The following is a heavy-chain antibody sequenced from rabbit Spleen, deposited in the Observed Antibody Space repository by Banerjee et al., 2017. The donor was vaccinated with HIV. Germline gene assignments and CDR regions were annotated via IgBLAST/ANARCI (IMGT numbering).Heavy chain of an antibody. J-gene: IGHJ4*01. V-gene: IGHV1S40*01. CDR1: GFDLSGSYY. Sequence: LTCKASGFDLSGSYYMCWVRQAPGKGLELIACINAATGKPVYATWAKGRFTISRTSSTTVTLRMTSLTATDTATYFCARDLVGVIGWNFYLWGPGTLVTVS. D-gene: IGHD1-1*01. CDR3: ARDLVGVIGWNFYL. CDR2: INAATGKP.